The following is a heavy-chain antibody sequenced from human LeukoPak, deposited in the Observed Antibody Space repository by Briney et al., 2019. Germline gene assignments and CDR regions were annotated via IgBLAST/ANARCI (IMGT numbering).Heavy chain of an antibody. J-gene: IGHJ4*02. CDR1: GFTFSSYP. CDR3: AKDRISYTTSPGELSH. Sequence: PGVSLRLSCAASGFTFSSYPMTWVRQAPGKGLEWVSTIRGSGESTHYADSVQGRFTISRDNSLYTVYLQMDSLRGDDTAVYYCAKDRISYTTSPGELSHWGQGTLVIVSS. V-gene: IGHV3-23*01. CDR2: IRGSGEST. D-gene: IGHD3-10*01.